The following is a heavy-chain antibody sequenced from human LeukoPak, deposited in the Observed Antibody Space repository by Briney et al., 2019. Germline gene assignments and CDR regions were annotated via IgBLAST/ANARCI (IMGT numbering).Heavy chain of an antibody. D-gene: IGHD5-24*01. CDR1: GVSISSYY. Sequence: PSETLSLTCTGSGVSISSYYWSWIPQPPGQGRKGIGYIYFSGSTNYNPSLKYRVTISVDASKTQFSLKLSSVTAADTAVYYCARQASRDGYNYGAFDIWGQGTMVTVSS. CDR3: ARQASRDGYNYGAFDI. V-gene: IGHV4-59*08. J-gene: IGHJ3*02. CDR2: IYFSGST.